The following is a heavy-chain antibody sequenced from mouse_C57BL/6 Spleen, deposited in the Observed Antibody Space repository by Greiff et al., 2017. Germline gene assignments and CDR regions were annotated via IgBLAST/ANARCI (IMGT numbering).Heavy chain of an antibody. CDR3: ARRGDYAMDY. CDR1: GYTFTSYW. J-gene: IGHJ4*01. CDR2: IDPSDSYT. V-gene: IGHV1-59*01. Sequence: QVQLKQPGAELVRPGTSVKLSCKASGYTFTSYWMHWVKQRPGQGLEWIGVIDPSDSYTNYNQKFKGKATLTVDTSSSTAYMQLRSLTSEDSAVYYGARRGDYAMDYWGQGTSVTVSS.